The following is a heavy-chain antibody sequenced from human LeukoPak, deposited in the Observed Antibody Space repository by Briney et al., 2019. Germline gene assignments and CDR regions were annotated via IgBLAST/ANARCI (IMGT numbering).Heavy chain of an antibody. J-gene: IGHJ5*02. CDR3: ALLFRGRIAVAGNH. CDR1: GYTFTGYY. V-gene: IGHV1-8*02. D-gene: IGHD6-19*01. Sequence: ASVKVSCKASGYTFTGYYMHWVRQASGQGLEWMGGMNPNSGNTDYAQKFQGRVTMTRNTSKSTAYMELSSLRSEDTAVYYCALLFRGRIAVAGNHWGQGTLVTVSS. CDR2: MNPNSGNT.